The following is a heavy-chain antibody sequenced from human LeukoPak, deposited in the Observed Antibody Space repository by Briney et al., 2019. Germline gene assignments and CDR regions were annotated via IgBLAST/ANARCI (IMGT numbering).Heavy chain of an antibody. Sequence: GASVKVSCKASGYTFTGYYMHWVRQAPGQGLEWMGWINPNSGGTNYAQKFQGRVTMTRDTSLSTAYMELSRLRSDDTAVYYCARAGIAAADDWYFDYWGQGTLVTVSS. D-gene: IGHD6-13*01. CDR2: INPNSGGT. J-gene: IGHJ4*02. CDR1: GYTFTGYY. CDR3: ARAGIAAADDWYFDY. V-gene: IGHV1-2*02.